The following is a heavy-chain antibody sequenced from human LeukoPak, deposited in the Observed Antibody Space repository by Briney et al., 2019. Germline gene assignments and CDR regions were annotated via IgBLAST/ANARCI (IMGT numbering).Heavy chain of an antibody. CDR2: MNPNTGIT. V-gene: IGHV1-8*01. J-gene: IGHJ4*02. D-gene: IGHD2-2*01. CDR3: ARWSEWMDQLGRRGFDY. Sequence: ASVKVSCKASGYSFITYDVNWVRQATGQGPEWMGYMNPNTGITGYAQKFQGRVTMTRNTSISTAYMELSSLRSEDTAVYYCARWSEWMDQLGRRGFDYWGQGTLVTVSS. CDR1: GYSFITYD.